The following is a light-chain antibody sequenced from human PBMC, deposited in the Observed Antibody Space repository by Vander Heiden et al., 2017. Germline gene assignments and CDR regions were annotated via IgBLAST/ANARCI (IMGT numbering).Light chain of an antibody. CDR3: QESNITPFT. CDR1: QSIKTF. V-gene: IGKV1-39*01. J-gene: IGKJ3*01. Sequence: DIQTTQSPPPLSASVGDRVTITCRASQSIKTFLNWYQQKPGKPPKVLIYGASSLHSGVPSRFSASGSGTDFTLTISSLHPDDFAAYYCQESNITPFTFGHGTKVDIK. CDR2: GAS.